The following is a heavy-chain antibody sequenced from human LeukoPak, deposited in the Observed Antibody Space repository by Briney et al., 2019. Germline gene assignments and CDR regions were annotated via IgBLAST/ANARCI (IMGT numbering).Heavy chain of an antibody. D-gene: IGHD3-10*01. V-gene: IGHV3-13*04. CDR2: IGTAGDT. J-gene: IGHJ6*02. CDR1: GFTFSSYD. CDR3: ARAFGNYYGSGSYYTDYYYGMDV. Sequence: GGSLRLPCAASGFTFSSYDMHWVRQATGKGLEWVSAIGTAGDTYYPGSVKGRFTISRENAKNSLYLQMNSLRAGDTAVYYCARAFGNYYGSGSYYTDYYYGMDVWGQGTTVTVSS.